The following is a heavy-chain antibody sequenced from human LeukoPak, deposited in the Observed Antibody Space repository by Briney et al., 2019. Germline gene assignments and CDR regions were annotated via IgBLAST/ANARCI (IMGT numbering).Heavy chain of an antibody. J-gene: IGHJ4*02. CDR3: AKSPGSRSYPHYFDY. Sequence: GGSLRLSCAASGFTFSNYDMSWVRQAPGKGLEWVSVISGSGGSTYYADSVKGRFTISRDNSKDTLYLQMNSLRAEDTAVYYCAKSPGSRSYPHYFDYWGQGTLVTVSS. D-gene: IGHD3-10*01. CDR1: GFTFSNYD. V-gene: IGHV3-23*01. CDR2: ISGSGGST.